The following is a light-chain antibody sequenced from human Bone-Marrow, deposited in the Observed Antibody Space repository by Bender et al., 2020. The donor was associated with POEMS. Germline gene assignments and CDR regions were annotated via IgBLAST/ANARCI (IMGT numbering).Light chain of an antibody. CDR3: QSYDNSLGGWV. V-gene: IGLV2-14*02. Sequence: HSALTQPASVSGSPGQSISISCTGTNNDVGTYNLVSWYQQHPGEAPQLIIYEGFKRPSGVSIRFSGSKSGTSASLAITGLQAEDEGDYYCQSYDNSLGGWVFGGGTKLTVL. CDR2: EGF. J-gene: IGLJ3*02. CDR1: NNDVGTYNL.